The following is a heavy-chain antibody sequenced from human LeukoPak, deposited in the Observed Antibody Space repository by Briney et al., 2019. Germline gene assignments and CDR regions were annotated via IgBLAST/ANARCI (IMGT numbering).Heavy chain of an antibody. V-gene: IGHV3-23*01. D-gene: IGHD5-12*01. Sequence: GGSLRLSCAASGFTFSSYAMSWVRQAPGKGLEWVSAISGSGGSTYYADSVKGRFTISRDNSKNTLYLQMNSLRAEDTAVYYCARDPGSGYDLAAGYFDYWGQGTLVTVSS. CDR2: ISGSGGST. CDR1: GFTFSSYA. J-gene: IGHJ4*02. CDR3: ARDPGSGYDLAAGYFDY.